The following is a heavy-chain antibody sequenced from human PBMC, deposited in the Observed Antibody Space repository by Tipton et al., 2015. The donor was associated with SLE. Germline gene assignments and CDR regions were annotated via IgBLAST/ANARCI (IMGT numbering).Heavy chain of an antibody. D-gene: IGHD4-23*01. V-gene: IGHV4-59*01. Sequence: LRLSCTVSGGSISSYYWSWIRQPPGKGLEWIGYIYYSGSTDYNPSLKSRVTISVDTSKNQFSLKLSSVTAADTAVYYCASGGGFYFDYWGQGTLVTVSS. CDR3: ASGGGFYFDY. CDR2: IYYSGST. J-gene: IGHJ4*02. CDR1: GGSISSYY.